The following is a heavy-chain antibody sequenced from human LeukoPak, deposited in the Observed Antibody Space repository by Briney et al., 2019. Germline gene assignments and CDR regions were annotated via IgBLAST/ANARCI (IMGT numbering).Heavy chain of an antibody. J-gene: IGHJ3*02. CDR1: GFTFSSYS. V-gene: IGHV3-21*01. D-gene: IGHD3/OR15-3a*01. CDR2: ISSSSSYI. CDR3: ARGWTGKKAFDI. Sequence: PGGSLRLSCAASGFTFSSYSMIWVRQAPGKGLEWVSSISSSSSYIYYADSVKGRFTISRDNAKNSLYLQMNSLRAEDTAVYYCARGWTGKKAFDIWGQGTMVTVSS.